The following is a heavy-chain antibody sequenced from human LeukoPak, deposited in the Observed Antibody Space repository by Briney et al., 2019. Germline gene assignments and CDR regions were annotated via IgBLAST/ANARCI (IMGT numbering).Heavy chain of an antibody. V-gene: IGHV4-39*01. CDR3: AIHHSSSPHNWFDP. D-gene: IGHD6-6*01. CDR2: IYYSGST. CDR1: GGSLSSSSYY. Sequence: PSETLSLTCTVSGGSLSSSSYYWGWIRQPPGKGLEWIGSIYYSGSTYYNPSLKSRVTISVDSSKRQFSLKLSSVTAADTAVYYCAIHHSSSPHNWFDPWGQGTLVTVSS. J-gene: IGHJ5*02.